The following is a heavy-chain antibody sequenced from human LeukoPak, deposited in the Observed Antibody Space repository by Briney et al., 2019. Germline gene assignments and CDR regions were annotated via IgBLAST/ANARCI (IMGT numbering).Heavy chain of an antibody. V-gene: IGHV3-23*01. CDR2: ISGSGGST. J-gene: IGHJ4*02. D-gene: IGHD6-6*01. CDR3: AKAVGIGNIAARRTFDY. Sequence: PGGSLRLTCAASGFTFSSYAMSWVRQAPGQGLEWVAAISGSGGSTYYADSVKGRFTISRDNSKNTLYLQMNSLRAEDTAVYYCAKAVGIGNIAARRTFDYWGQGTLVTVSS. CDR1: GFTFSSYA.